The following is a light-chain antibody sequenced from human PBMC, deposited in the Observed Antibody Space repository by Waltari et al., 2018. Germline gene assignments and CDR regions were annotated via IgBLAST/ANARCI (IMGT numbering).Light chain of an antibody. J-gene: IGKJ3*01. Sequence: EIVVTQYPDSLSVSPGERATIHCTSGQSVLYKSSNKNFLAWYQQKPGQPPKLLIYWASTREAGVPDRFSGSGSGTDFTLTISSLQAEDVAVYYCQQYYSTIFTVGPGTKVDIK. CDR2: WAS. V-gene: IGKV4-1*01. CDR3: QQYYSTIFT. CDR1: QSVLYKSSNKNF.